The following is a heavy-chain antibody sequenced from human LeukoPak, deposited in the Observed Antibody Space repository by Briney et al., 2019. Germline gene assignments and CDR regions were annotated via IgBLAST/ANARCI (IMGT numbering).Heavy chain of an antibody. CDR3: ARDGRQRVTMDTGALDI. D-gene: IGHD3-10*01. CDR2: VYTSGST. J-gene: IGHJ3*02. CDR1: GGSISGYY. Sequence: SETLSLACTVSGGSISGYYWSRIRQPAGKGLEWLGRVYTSGSTNYNPSLKSRVTISMDTSKNQFSLKLSSVTAADTAVYYCARDGRQRVTMDTGALDIWGQGTMVTVSS. V-gene: IGHV4-4*07.